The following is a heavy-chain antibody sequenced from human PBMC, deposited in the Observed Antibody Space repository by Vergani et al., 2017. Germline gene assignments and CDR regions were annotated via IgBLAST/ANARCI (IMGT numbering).Heavy chain of an antibody. D-gene: IGHD6-13*01. CDR1: GFTFSSYA. J-gene: IGHJ4*02. V-gene: IGHV3-30-3*01. CDR3: GIQGGAAADY. Sequence: QVQLVESGGGVVQPGRSLRLSCAASGFTFSSYAMHWVRQAPGKGLEWVAFISYDGSNKYYADSVKSRFTISRDNSKNTLYLQMNSLRAEETAVYYCGIQGGAAADYWGQGTLVTVSS. CDR2: ISYDGSNK.